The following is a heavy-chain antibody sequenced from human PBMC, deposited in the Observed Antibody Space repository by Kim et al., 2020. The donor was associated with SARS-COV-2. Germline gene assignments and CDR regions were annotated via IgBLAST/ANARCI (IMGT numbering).Heavy chain of an antibody. CDR1: GYSFTSYW. V-gene: IGHV5-51*01. Sequence: GESLKISCKGSGYSFTSYWIGWVRQMPGKGLEWMGIIYPGDSDTRYSPSFQGQVTISADKSISTAYLQWSSLKASDTAMYYCARRRYGDYGLNYYYYGMDVWGQGTTVTVSS. CDR2: IYPGDSDT. CDR3: ARRRYGDYGLNYYYYGMDV. J-gene: IGHJ6*02. D-gene: IGHD4-17*01.